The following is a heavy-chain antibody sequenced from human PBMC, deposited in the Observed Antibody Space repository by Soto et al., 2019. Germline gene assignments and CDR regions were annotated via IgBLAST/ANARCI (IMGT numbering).Heavy chain of an antibody. CDR3: ARSLTTLTTLLDY. CDR2: ITPNAGT. V-gene: IGHV1-2*02. D-gene: IGHD4-17*01. CDR1: GYTLTDNY. J-gene: IGHJ4*02. Sequence: ASVKVSCRASGYTLTDNYMHSVREAPGQGLEWMGWITPNAGTNYAQKFQGRVTMTRDTSISTAYMELSRLRSDDTAVYYCARSLTTLTTLLDYWGQGTLVTVSS.